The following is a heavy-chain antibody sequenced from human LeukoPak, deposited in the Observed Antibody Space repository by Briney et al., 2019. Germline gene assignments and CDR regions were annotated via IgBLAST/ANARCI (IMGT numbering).Heavy chain of an antibody. CDR3: AKDQNVVVVAHDY. CDR2: ISGSGGSP. Sequence: VGSLRLSRAPSGFTPCSHAMSWVRQAPGEGLECVPAISGSGGSPYYADSVNGRLTIYRDNSKNTLYLQMNGLRAEDTAVYYCAKDQNVVVVAHDYWGQGTLVTVSS. J-gene: IGHJ4*02. D-gene: IGHD2-15*01. V-gene: IGHV3-23*01. CDR1: GFTPCSHA.